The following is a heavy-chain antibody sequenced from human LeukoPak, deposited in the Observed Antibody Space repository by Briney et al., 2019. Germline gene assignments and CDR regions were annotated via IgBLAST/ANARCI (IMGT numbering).Heavy chain of an antibody. V-gene: IGHV4-34*01. D-gene: IGHD7-27*01. CDR2: ISHSGST. Sequence: PSETLSLTCAVYGGSFSGYYWSWIRQPPGKGLEWIGEISHSGSTNYNPSLKSRVTISVDTSKNQFSLKLSSVTAADTAVYYCARGLWGRGAFDIWGQGTMVTVSS. CDR1: GGSFSGYY. J-gene: IGHJ3*02. CDR3: ARGLWGRGAFDI.